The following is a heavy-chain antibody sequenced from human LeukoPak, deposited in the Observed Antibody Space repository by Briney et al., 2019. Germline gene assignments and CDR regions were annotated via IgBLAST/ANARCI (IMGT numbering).Heavy chain of an antibody. D-gene: IGHD3-3*01. Sequence: SETLSLTCTVSGGSISSSSYYWGWIRQPPGKGLEWIGGIYYSGSTYYNPSLKSRVTISVDTSKNHFSLKLSSVTAADTAVYYCARAGGFRSPITYWGQGTLVTVSS. CDR2: IYYSGST. V-gene: IGHV4-39*07. J-gene: IGHJ4*02. CDR3: ARAGGFRSPITY. CDR1: GGSISSSSYY.